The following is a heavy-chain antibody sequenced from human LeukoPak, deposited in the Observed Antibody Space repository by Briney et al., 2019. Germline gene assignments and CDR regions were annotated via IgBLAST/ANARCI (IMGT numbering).Heavy chain of an antibody. D-gene: IGHD6-13*01. V-gene: IGHV3-48*03. J-gene: IGHJ4*02. CDR3: ARALYSSSLDY. CDR2: ISSSGSTI. Sequence: GGSLRLSCAASGFTFSSYEMNWVRQAPGKGLEWVSYISSSGSTIYYADSVKGRFTTSRDNAKNSLYLQMNSLRAEDTAVYYCARALYSSSLDYWGQGNLVTVSS. CDR1: GFTFSSYE.